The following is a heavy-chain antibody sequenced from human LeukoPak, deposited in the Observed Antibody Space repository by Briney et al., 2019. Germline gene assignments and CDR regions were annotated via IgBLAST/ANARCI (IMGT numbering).Heavy chain of an antibody. D-gene: IGHD4-17*01. CDR1: GFTFSSYA. J-gene: IGHJ4*02. V-gene: IGHV3-23*01. CDR3: ARDQRLWGDYGYYYFDC. CDR2: ISGSGSST. Sequence: PGGSLGLSCAASGFTFSSYAMCWVRRAPGKGLEWVSTISGSGSSTYYADSRKGRFTISTDNSKSTLYLQMNSLRAEDTAVYYCARDQRLWGDYGYYYFDCRGQGTLVTVSS.